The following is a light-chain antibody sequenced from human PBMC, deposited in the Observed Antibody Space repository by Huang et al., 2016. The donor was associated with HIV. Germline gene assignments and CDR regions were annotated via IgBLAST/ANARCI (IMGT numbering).Light chain of an antibody. CDR2: DVS. Sequence: DVVMTQSPLSLPVTLGQPASISCGSSQSLVHSDGITFLNWFQQRPGQSPRRLIYDVSNRDSGVPDRFSGSGSGTDFTLKISRVEADDVAIYYCMQGTHWPPTFGQGTKLEIK. J-gene: IGKJ2*01. CDR1: QSLVHSDGITF. CDR3: MQGTHWPPT. V-gene: IGKV2-30*02.